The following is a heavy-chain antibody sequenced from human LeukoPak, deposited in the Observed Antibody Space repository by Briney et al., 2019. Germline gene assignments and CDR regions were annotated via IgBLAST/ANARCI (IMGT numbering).Heavy chain of an antibody. V-gene: IGHV4-59*02. CDR1: GFTVSSNY. CDR2: IYYSGST. J-gene: IGHJ6*03. Sequence: GSLRLSCAASGFTVSSNYMSWVRQAPGKGLEWIGSIYYSGSTYYNPSLKSRVTISVDTSKNQFSLKLSSVTAADTAVYYCARDGGSYDFWSGRLHYYYYMDVWGKGTTVTVSS. D-gene: IGHD3-3*01. CDR3: ARDGGSYDFWSGRLHYYYYMDV.